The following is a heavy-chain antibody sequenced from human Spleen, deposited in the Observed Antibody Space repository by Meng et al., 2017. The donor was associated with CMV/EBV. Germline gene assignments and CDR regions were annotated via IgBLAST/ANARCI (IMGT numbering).Heavy chain of an antibody. V-gene: IGHV1-8*01. J-gene: IGHJ6*02. CDR2: MNPNSGNT. CDR1: GYTFTSYD. D-gene: IGHD3-3*01. CDR3: ARVERFLEWLLSIGGMGIGMDV. Sequence: GGSLRLSCKASGYTFTSYDINWVRQATGQGLEWMGWMNPNSGNTGYAQKFQGRVTMTRNTSISTAYMELSSLRSEDTAVYYCARVERFLEWLLSIGGMGIGMDVWGQGTTVTVSS.